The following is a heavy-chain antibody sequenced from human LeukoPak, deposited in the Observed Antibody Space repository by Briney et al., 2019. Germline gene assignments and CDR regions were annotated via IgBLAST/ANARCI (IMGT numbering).Heavy chain of an antibody. CDR1: GYTLTELS. V-gene: IGHV1-24*01. J-gene: IGHJ5*02. D-gene: IGHD3-10*01. Sequence: GASVKVSCKVSGYTLTELSMHWVRQAPGKGREWMGGFDPEDGETIYAQKFQGRVTMTEATSTDTAYMELSSLRSEDTAVYYCATLGYYGSGSYQSPSNWFDPWGQGTLVTVSS. CDR3: ATLGYYGSGSYQSPSNWFDP. CDR2: FDPEDGET.